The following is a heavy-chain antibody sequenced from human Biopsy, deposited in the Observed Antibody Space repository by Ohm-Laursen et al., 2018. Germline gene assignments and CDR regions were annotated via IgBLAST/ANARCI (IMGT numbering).Heavy chain of an antibody. CDR1: GYTFTTYD. V-gene: IGHV1-69*04. CDR3: AADADGYYTEFDY. Sequence: GASVKVSCKASGYTFTTYDINWVRQATGQGLEWVGRIVPVLGHLNYAQRFQGRVSITADKSTSYVFMELSRLTSGDTAVYYCAADADGYYTEFDYWGPGTLVTVSS. D-gene: IGHD3-3*01. CDR2: IVPVLGHL. J-gene: IGHJ4*02.